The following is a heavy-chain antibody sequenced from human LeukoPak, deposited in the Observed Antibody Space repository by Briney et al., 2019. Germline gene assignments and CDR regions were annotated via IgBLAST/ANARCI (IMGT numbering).Heavy chain of an antibody. CDR1: GGSISSNY. J-gene: IGHJ4*02. CDR3: GRGYGPNSSGWDS. V-gene: IGHV4-59*01. CDR2: IYYSGST. Sequence: SETLSLTCTVSGGSISSNYWSWIRQPPGKGLEWIGYIYYSGSTNYNPSLKSRVTISVDTSKNQFSLKRTSVTAADTAVYYWGRGYGPNSSGWDSWGQGTLVTVSS. D-gene: IGHD6-19*01.